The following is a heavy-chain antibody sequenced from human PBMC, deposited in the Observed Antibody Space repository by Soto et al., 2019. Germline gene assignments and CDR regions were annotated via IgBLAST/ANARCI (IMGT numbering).Heavy chain of an antibody. CDR2: ISYDGSNK. CDR3: AARIAVAGLDY. D-gene: IGHD6-19*01. V-gene: IGHV3-30*03. J-gene: IGHJ4*02. Sequence: GSLRLSCAASGFTFSSYGMHWVRQAPGKGLEWVAVISYDGSNKYYADSVKGRFTISRDNSKNTLYLQMNSLRAEDTAVYYCAARIAVAGLDYWGQGTLVTVSS. CDR1: GFTFSSYG.